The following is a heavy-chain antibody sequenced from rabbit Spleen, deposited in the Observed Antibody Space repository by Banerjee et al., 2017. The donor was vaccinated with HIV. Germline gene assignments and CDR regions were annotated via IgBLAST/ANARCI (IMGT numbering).Heavy chain of an antibody. V-gene: IGHV1S47*01. Sequence: EESGGGLVKPGASLTLTCKASGFDFSRFGVSWVRQAPGKGLEWIGYIDPIFGGTYYASWVNGRFTISRHNAQNTLFLQLNSLTVADTATYFCVRNSGWGVSYFTLWGPGTLVTVS. CDR1: GFDFSRFG. J-gene: IGHJ4*01. CDR3: VRNSGWGVSYFTL. CDR2: IDPIFGGT. D-gene: IGHD4-1*01.